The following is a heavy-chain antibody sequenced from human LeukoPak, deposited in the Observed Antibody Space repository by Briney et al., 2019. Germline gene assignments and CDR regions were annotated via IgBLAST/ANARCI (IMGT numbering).Heavy chain of an antibody. CDR3: ASAYDSSGYYPAHFDY. D-gene: IGHD3-22*01. V-gene: IGHV4-59*01. Sequence: SETLSLTCTVSGGSISSYYWSWIRQPPGKGLEWIGYIYYSGSTNYNPSLKSRVTISVDTSKNQFSLKLSSVTAADTAVYYCASAYDSSGYYPAHFDYWGQGTLVTVSS. CDR1: GGSISSYY. J-gene: IGHJ4*02. CDR2: IYYSGST.